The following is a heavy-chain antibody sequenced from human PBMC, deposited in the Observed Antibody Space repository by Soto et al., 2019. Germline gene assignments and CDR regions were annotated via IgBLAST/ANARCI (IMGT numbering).Heavy chain of an antibody. CDR3: ARHEYGDLSPDLAFDY. Sequence: QVQLVQSGAEVKKPGASVKVSCKASGYTFTSYGISWVRQAPGQGLEWMGWISAYNGNTNYAQKLQGRVTMTTDTSTSTVYMELRSLRSDDTAVYYCARHEYGDLSPDLAFDYWGQRTLVTVSS. J-gene: IGHJ4*02. V-gene: IGHV1-18*01. CDR2: ISAYNGNT. D-gene: IGHD4-17*01. CDR1: GYTFTSYG.